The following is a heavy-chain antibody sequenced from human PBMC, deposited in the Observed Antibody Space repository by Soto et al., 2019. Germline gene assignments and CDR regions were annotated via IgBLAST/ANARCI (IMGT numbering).Heavy chain of an antibody. J-gene: IGHJ4*02. V-gene: IGHV4-31*03. CDR1: GGSISSGGYY. D-gene: IGHD5-18*01. Sequence: SETLSLTCTVSGGSISSGGYYWSWIRQHPGKGLEWIGYIYYSGSTYYNPSLKSRVTISVDTSKNQFSLKLSSVTAADTAVYYCARVIKDTAMVTGWIDYWGQGTLVTVSS. CDR2: IYYSGST. CDR3: ARVIKDTAMVTGWIDY.